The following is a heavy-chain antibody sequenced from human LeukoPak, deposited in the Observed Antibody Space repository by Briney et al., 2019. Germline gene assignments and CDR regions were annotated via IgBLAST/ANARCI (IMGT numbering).Heavy chain of an antibody. D-gene: IGHD1-1*01. Sequence: SETLSLTCSVSGASFRTNYWSWLRQPPGRGLEWIGYVFDSGSTNYNPSLTSRVTISLETSTKQFLPRQSSVTAADTAVYYCARLYQQSKWKYYYYYMDGWGKGTAVTVS. CDR3: ARLYQQSKWKYYYYYMDG. CDR1: GASFRTNY. V-gene: IGHV4-59*01. CDR2: VFDSGST. J-gene: IGHJ6*03.